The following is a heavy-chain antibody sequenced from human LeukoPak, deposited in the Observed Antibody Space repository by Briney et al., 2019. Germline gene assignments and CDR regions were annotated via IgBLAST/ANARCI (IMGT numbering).Heavy chain of an antibody. CDR2: ISSSSSYI. Sequence: GGSLRLSCAASGFTSSSYSMNWVRQAPGKGLEWVSSISSSSSYIYYADSVKGRFTISRDNAKNSLYLQMNSLRAEDTAVYYCARVRSGGVCYYYYYMDVWGKGTTVTVSS. V-gene: IGHV3-21*01. D-gene: IGHD2-15*01. J-gene: IGHJ6*03. CDR1: GFTSSSYS. CDR3: ARVRSGGVCYYYYYMDV.